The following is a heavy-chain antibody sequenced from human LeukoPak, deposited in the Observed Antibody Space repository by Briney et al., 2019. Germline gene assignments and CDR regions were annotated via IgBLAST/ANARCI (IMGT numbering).Heavy chain of an antibody. CDR2: IYYNGNT. V-gene: IGHV4-39*01. CDR3: ARQGQLRADNWFDP. CDR1: GASISSSGYY. D-gene: IGHD4-23*01. J-gene: IGHJ5*02. Sequence: SATLSLTCTVSGASISSSGYYWGWIRQPPGKGLEWIGSIYYNGNTYYIPSLKSRVTISVDTSKNQYSLKVNSVTAADTAVYYCARQGQLRADNWFDPWGQGTLVTVSA.